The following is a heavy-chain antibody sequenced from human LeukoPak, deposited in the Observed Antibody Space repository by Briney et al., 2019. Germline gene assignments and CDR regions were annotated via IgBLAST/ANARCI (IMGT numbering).Heavy chain of an antibody. J-gene: IGHJ4*02. CDR2: MNPNSGNT. Sequence: ASVKVSCKASGYTFTSYDINWVRQATGQGLEWMGWMNPNSGNTGYAQKFQGRVTMTRNTSISTAYMGLSSLRSEDTAVYYCARDHYRSGYYSFDYWGQGTLVTVSS. CDR1: GYTFTSYD. V-gene: IGHV1-8*01. D-gene: IGHD3-3*01. CDR3: ARDHYRSGYYSFDY.